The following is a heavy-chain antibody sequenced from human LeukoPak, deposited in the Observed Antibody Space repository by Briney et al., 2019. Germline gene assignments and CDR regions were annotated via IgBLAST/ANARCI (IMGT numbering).Heavy chain of an antibody. D-gene: IGHD3-22*01. CDR3: ASGDSSGHYRLPTEAY. CDR2: IYPVDSET. CDR1: GYSFTSYW. V-gene: IGHV5-51*01. Sequence: GESLKISCKGSGYSFTSYWIGWVRQMPGKGLEWMGIIYPVDSETKYSPSLEGQVSISADKSINTAYLQWSNLRASDSAMYYCASGDSSGHYRLPTEAYWGQGTLVTVSS. J-gene: IGHJ4*02.